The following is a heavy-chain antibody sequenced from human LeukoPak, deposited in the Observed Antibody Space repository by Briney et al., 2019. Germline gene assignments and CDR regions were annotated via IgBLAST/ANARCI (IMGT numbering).Heavy chain of an antibody. V-gene: IGHV3-23*01. CDR1: GFTFSSYA. CDR3: AKDLSRGVVVPAAPQYYGMDV. CDR2: ISGSGGST. J-gene: IGHJ6*02. D-gene: IGHD2-2*01. Sequence: PGGSLRLSCAASGFTFSSYAMSWVRQAPGKGLEWVSAISGSGGSTYYVDSVKGRFTISRDNSKNTLYLQMNSLRAEDTAVYYCAKDLSRGVVVPAAPQYYGMDVWGQGTTVTVSS.